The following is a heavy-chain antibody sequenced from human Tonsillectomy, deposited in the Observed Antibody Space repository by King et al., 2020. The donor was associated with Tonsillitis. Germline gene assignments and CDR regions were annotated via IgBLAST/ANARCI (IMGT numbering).Heavy chain of an antibody. V-gene: IGHV3-49*04. CDR3: TRGVDSSSWGFAY. CDR2: IRSNAYGGTT. D-gene: IGHD6-13*01. J-gene: IGHJ4*02. Sequence: DVQLVESGGGLVQPGRSLRLSCTSSGFTFGDYPMSWVRQAPGKGLEWVGFIRSNAYGGTTEYAASVKGRFTISRDDSKSIAYLQMNSLKTEDTAVYYCTRGVDSSSWGFAYWGQGTLVTVSS. CDR1: GFTFGDYP.